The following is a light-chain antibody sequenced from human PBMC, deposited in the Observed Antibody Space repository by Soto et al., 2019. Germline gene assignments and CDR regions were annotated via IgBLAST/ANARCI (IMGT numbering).Light chain of an antibody. CDR1: QGISSS. J-gene: IGKJ4*01. CDR2: AAS. V-gene: IGKV1-9*01. CDR3: QQLDSYLT. Sequence: IQLTQSPSSLSASVGDRVTITCRASQGISSSLAWYQQQPGKAPKLLIYAASTLQSGVPSRFSGSGSGTDFTLTISSLQPEDFATYYCQQLDSYLTFGGGTKVDIK.